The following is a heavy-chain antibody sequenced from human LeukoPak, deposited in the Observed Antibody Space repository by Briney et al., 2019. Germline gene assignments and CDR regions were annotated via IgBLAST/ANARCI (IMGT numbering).Heavy chain of an antibody. D-gene: IGHD3-22*01. CDR3: ARDNVVSYFDY. V-gene: IGHV1-69*10. Sequence: ASVKVSCKASGGTFSSYAISWVRQAPGQGLEWMGGIIPILGIANYAQKFQGRVTITADKSTSTAYMELSSLRSEDTAVYYCARDNVVSYFDYWGQGTLVTVSS. CDR2: IIPILGIA. J-gene: IGHJ4*02. CDR1: GGTFSSYA.